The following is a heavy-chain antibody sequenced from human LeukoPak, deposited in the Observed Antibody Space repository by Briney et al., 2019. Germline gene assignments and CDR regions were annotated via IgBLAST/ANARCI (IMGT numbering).Heavy chain of an antibody. CDR1: GLSVSSNY. CDR2: IYRDGSS. CDR3: ARSFYDILIGYYQYFDY. D-gene: IGHD3-9*01. V-gene: IGHV3-66*01. J-gene: IGHJ4*02. Sequence: GGSLRLSCVASGLSVSSNYMSWVRQAPGKGLEWVSVIYRDGSSYYAESVKGRFTVSRDNSKNTLYIQMNSLRAEDTAVYYCARSFYDILIGYYQYFDYWGQGTLVTVSS.